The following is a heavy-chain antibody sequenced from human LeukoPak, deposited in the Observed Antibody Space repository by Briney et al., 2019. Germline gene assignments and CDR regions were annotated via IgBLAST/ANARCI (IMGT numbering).Heavy chain of an antibody. Sequence: ASVKVSCKASGYTFTGYYMHWVRQAPGQGLEWMGRINPNSGGTNYAQKFQGRVTMTRDTSISTAYMELNRLKSDDTAMYYCAKGGGTIFGVVSIWGQGTLVTVSS. J-gene: IGHJ4*02. V-gene: IGHV1-2*06. CDR2: INPNSGGT. CDR3: AKGGGTIFGVVSI. CDR1: GYTFTGYY. D-gene: IGHD3-3*01.